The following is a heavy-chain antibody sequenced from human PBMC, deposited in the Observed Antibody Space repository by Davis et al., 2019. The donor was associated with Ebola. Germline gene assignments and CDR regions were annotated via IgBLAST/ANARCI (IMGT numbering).Heavy chain of an antibody. D-gene: IGHD3-3*01. Sequence: GESLKISCAASGFTFSTYAMGWVRQAPGKGLEWVSDISSGGGAPYYADSVKGRFTTFRDNPKNTLYLQMNSLRAEDTAVYYCAKGSVTIFGVAPDYYGMDVWGKGTTVTVSS. V-gene: IGHV3-23*01. CDR3: AKGSVTIFGVAPDYYGMDV. CDR1: GFTFSTYA. J-gene: IGHJ6*04. CDR2: ISSGGGAP.